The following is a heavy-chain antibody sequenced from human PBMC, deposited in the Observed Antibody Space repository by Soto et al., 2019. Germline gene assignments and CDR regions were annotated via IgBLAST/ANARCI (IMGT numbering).Heavy chain of an antibody. CDR2: INNSGGRT. V-gene: IGHV3-23*01. J-gene: IGHJ4*02. CDR3: TKAGSISWYDY. Sequence: PGGSLRLSCAASGFTFSTYTMGWVRQAPGKGLEWVSDINNSGGRTYYADSVKGRFTISRDNSKSTLYLQMNSLRDEDTAVYYCTKAGSISWYDYWGQGTLVTVSS. CDR1: GFTFSTYT. D-gene: IGHD6-13*01.